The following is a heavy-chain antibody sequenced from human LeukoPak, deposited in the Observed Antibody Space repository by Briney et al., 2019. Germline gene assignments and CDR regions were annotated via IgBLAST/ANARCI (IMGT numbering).Heavy chain of an antibody. Sequence: ASVKVSCKASGYTFTSYGISWVRQAPGQGLEGMGWISAYNGNTNYAQKLHGRVTMTTHTARSTGHMELRSLRSDDTAVYYCAREGDCSSTSCYVGAYYYGMDVWGQGTTVTVSS. J-gene: IGHJ6*02. CDR3: AREGDCSSTSCYVGAYYYGMDV. CDR1: GYTFTSYG. V-gene: IGHV1-18*01. CDR2: ISAYNGNT. D-gene: IGHD2-2*01.